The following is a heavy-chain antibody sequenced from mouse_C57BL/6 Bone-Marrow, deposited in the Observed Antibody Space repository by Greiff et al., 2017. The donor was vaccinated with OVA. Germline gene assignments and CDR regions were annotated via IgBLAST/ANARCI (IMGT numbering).Heavy chain of an antibody. CDR2: IWGGGSS. D-gene: IGHD2-13*01. CDR3: ARDGEYVDYAMDY. J-gene: IGHJ4*01. CDR1: GFSLTSSG. Sequence: VQLVESGPGLVAPSQSLSITCTVSGFSLTSSGVDWVRQPPGKGLEWLGVIWGGGSSNYNSALMSSLSISKDNYKSQVYLKMNSLQTDDTAMYYGARDGEYVDYAMDYWGQGTSVTVSS. V-gene: IGHV2-9*01.